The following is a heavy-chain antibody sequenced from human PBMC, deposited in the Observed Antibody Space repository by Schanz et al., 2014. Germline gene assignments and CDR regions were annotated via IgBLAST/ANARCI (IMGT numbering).Heavy chain of an antibody. V-gene: IGHV3-64D*06. CDR3: GRAGTGMAGWYFEL. CDR2: ISNNGDST. Sequence: PGGSLRLSCAASGFTFSTFAMHWVRQAPGKGLEYISAISNNGDSTYYADSVKGRFTISRDNSKNTLFLQMSSLRVDDMAVYYCGRAGTGMAGWYFELWGRGTLVTVSS. D-gene: IGHD5-18*01. CDR1: GFTFSTFA. J-gene: IGHJ2*01.